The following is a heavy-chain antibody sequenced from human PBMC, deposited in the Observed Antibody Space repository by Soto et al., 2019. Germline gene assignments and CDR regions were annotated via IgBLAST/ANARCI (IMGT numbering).Heavy chain of an antibody. CDR1: GFTLSDYH. CDR2: ISSSSSYT. Sequence: GGSLRLSCAASGFTLSDYHMSWIRQAPGKGLEWVSYISSSSSYTNYADSVKGRFTVSRDNAKNSLYLQMNSLRAEDTAVYYCARDPLAKDSSGWDNWFDPWGQGTLVTVSS. V-gene: IGHV3-11*05. CDR3: ARDPLAKDSSGWDNWFDP. D-gene: IGHD6-19*01. J-gene: IGHJ5*02.